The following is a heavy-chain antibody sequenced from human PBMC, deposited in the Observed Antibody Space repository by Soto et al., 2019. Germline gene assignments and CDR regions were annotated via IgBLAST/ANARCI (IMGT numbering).Heavy chain of an antibody. D-gene: IGHD1-1*01. CDR1: GFTFSSYA. V-gene: IGHV3-23*01. CDR2: IRGSGDRT. CDR3: AKQQGPGTPYYYAMDV. Sequence: EVQLLESGGGLVQPGGSLSLSCAASGFTFSSYAMSWVRQAPGKALEWVSVIRGSGDRTYYADSVKGRFTISRDNSKNTLYMQMNTLRAEDTAVYYCAKQQGPGTPYYYAMDVWGQGTTVTVSS. J-gene: IGHJ6*02.